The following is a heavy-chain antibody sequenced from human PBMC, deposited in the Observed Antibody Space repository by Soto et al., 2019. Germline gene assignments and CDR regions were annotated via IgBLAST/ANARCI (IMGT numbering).Heavy chain of an antibody. CDR1: GGSISSYY. V-gene: IGHV4-59*01. CDR3: ARGIRSQLLNWFDH. D-gene: IGHD2-2*01. J-gene: IGHJ5*02. CDR2: IYYIGST. Sequence: PSETLSLTCTVSGGSISSYYWSWIRQPPGKGLEWIGYIYYIGSTNYNPSLKSRVTISVDTSKNQFSLKLSSVTAADTAVYYCARGIRSQLLNWFDHWGQGTLVTVSS.